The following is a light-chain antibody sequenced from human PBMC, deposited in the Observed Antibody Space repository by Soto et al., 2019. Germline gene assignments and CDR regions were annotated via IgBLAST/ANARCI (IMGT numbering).Light chain of an antibody. CDR1: QSISSW. V-gene: IGKV1-5*03. CDR2: KAS. Sequence: DIQMTQSPSTLSASVGDRVTITCRASQSISSWLAWYQQKPGKAPKLLIYKASSLESGVPSRFSGSGSGTEFTLTISSLQPDDFATYYCQQYNSLFEAFGQGTKVEIK. J-gene: IGKJ1*01. CDR3: QQYNSLFEA.